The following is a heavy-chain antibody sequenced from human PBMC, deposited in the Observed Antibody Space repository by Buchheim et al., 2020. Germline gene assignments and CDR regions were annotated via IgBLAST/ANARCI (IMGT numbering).Heavy chain of an antibody. J-gene: IGHJ5*02. CDR2: ISGSGGST. V-gene: IGHV3-23*01. Sequence: EVQLLESGGGLVQPGGSLRLSCAASGFTFSSYAMSWVRQAPGKGLEWVSAISGSGGSTYYADSVKGRFTISRDKSKNTLYLQMNSLRAEDTAVYYCAKDGSSYYDFWSGYSGWFDPWGQGTL. D-gene: IGHD3-3*01. CDR3: AKDGSSYYDFWSGYSGWFDP. CDR1: GFTFSSYA.